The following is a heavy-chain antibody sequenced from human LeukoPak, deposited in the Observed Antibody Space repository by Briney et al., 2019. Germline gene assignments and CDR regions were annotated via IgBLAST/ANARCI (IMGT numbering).Heavy chain of an antibody. CDR3: ARRAAAGYFDY. V-gene: IGHV3-21*01. CDR2: ISSSSSYI. J-gene: IGHJ4*02. D-gene: IGHD6-13*01. CDR1: GFTFSSYS. Sequence: GGSLRLSCAASGFTFSSYSMNWVRQAPGKWLEWVSSISSSSSYICYADSVKGRFTISRDDAKNSLYLQMNSLRAEDTAVYYCARRAAAGYFDYWGQGTLVTVSS.